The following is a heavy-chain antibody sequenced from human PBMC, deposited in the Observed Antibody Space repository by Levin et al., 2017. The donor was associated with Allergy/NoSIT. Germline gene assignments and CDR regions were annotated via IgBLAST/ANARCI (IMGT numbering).Heavy chain of an antibody. CDR2: ISAYNGNT. Sequence: ASVKVSCKASGYTFTSYGISWVRQAPGQGLEWMGWISAYNGNTNYAQKLQGRVTMTTDTSTSTAYMELRSLRSDDTAVYYCARDLFVVGGYSSSSEGYWGQGTLVTVSS. V-gene: IGHV1-18*01. J-gene: IGHJ4*02. D-gene: IGHD6-6*01. CDR1: GYTFTSYG. CDR3: ARDLFVVGGYSSSSEGY.